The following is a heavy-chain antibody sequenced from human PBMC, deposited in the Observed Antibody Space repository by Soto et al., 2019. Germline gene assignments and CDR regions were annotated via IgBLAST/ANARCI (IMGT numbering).Heavy chain of an antibody. Sequence: GSLRLSCAASGFTFSSYGMHWVRQAPGKGLEWVAVISYDGSNKYYADSVKGRFTISRDNSKNTLYLQMNSLRAEDTAVYYCAKDSIAPVAGTSYYYYYGMDVWGQGTTVTVSS. V-gene: IGHV3-30*18. CDR1: GFTFSSYG. CDR3: AKDSIAPVAGTSYYYYYGMDV. CDR2: ISYDGSNK. D-gene: IGHD6-19*01. J-gene: IGHJ6*02.